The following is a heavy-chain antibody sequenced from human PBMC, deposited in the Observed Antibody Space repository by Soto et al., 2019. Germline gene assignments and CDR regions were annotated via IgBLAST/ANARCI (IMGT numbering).Heavy chain of an antibody. V-gene: IGHV4-30-4*01. D-gene: IGHD3-22*01. CDR1: GGSISSGDYY. Sequence: SETLSLTCTVSGGSISSGDYYWSWIRQPPGKGLEWIGYIYYSGSTYYNPSLKSRVTISVDTSKNQFSLKLSSVTAADTAVYYCARVPPPYDSSGGFDYWGQGTLVTVSS. CDR2: IYYSGST. J-gene: IGHJ4*02. CDR3: ARVPPPYDSSGGFDY.